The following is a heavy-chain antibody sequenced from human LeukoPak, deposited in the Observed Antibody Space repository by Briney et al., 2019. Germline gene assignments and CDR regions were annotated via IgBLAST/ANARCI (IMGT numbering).Heavy chain of an antibody. J-gene: IGHJ5*02. CDR3: AKDRLRDIVGATTHWFDP. D-gene: IGHD1-26*01. CDR1: GFTFSSYA. V-gene: IGHV3-30*04. CDR2: ISYDGNNK. Sequence: PGRSLRLSCAASGFTFSSYAMHWVRQAPGKGLEWVAVISYDGNNKYYADSVKGRFTISRDNSKNTLHLQMNSLRAEDTAMYYCAKDRLRDIVGATTHWFDPWGQGTLVTVSS.